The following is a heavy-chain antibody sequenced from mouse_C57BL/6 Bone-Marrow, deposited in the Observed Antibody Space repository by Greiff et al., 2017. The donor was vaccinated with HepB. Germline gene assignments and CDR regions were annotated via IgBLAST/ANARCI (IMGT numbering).Heavy chain of an antibody. CDR1: GFSLTSYG. D-gene: IGHD2-5*01. V-gene: IGHV2-2*01. J-gene: IGHJ4*01. Sequence: VKLVESGPGLVQPSQSLSITCTVSGFSLTSYGVHWVRQSPGKGLEWLGVIWSGGSTDYNAAFISRLSISKDNSKSQVFFKMNSLQADDTAIYYCARNSGYSNGYYAMDYWGQGTSVTVSS. CDR2: IWSGGST. CDR3: ARNSGYSNGYYAMDY.